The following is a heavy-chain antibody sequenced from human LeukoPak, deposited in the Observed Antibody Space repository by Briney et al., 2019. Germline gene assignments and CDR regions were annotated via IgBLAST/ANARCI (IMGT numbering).Heavy chain of an antibody. J-gene: IGHJ4*02. Sequence: SVKVSCKASGGTFSSYAISWVRQAPGQGLEWMGRIIPILGIANYAQKFQGRVTIAADKSTSTAYMELSSLRSEDTAVYYCARVGVYYDSSGYPDYWGQGTLVTVSS. D-gene: IGHD3-22*01. CDR1: GGTFSSYA. CDR2: IIPILGIA. V-gene: IGHV1-69*04. CDR3: ARVGVYYDSSGYPDY.